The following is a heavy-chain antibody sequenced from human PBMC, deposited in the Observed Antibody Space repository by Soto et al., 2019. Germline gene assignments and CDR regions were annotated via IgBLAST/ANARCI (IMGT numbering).Heavy chain of an antibody. CDR2: IYYSGST. J-gene: IGHJ4*02. CDR3: ARQTNDYVWGSYRPYYFDY. D-gene: IGHD3-16*02. Sequence: QLQLQESGPGLVKPSETLSLTCTVSGGSISSSSYYWGWIRQPPGKGLEWIGSIYYSGSTYYNPSLKSPVTISVDTSKNQFSLKLSSVTAADTAVYYCARQTNDYVWGSYRPYYFDYWGQGTLVTVSS. CDR1: GGSISSSSYY. V-gene: IGHV4-39*01.